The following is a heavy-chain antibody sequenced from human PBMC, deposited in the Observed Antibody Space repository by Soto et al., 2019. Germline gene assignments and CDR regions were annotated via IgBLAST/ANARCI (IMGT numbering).Heavy chain of an antibody. D-gene: IGHD2-15*01. V-gene: IGHV4-31*03. CDR3: AKDTNPYCSGGSCYSGGDGMDV. Sequence: QVQLQESGPGLVKPSQTLSLTCTVSGGSISSGGYYWNWIRQHSGKGLEWVGHISYSGSTYYNPSLKSRVTISLDTSNNQCSLKLGSVTAADTAMYYCAKDTNPYCSGGSCYSGGDGMDVWGQGTTVTVSS. CDR2: ISYSGST. J-gene: IGHJ6*02. CDR1: GGSISSGGYY.